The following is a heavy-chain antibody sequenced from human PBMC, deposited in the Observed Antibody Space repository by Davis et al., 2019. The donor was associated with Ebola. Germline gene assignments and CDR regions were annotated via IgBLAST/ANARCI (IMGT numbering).Heavy chain of an antibody. D-gene: IGHD5-24*01. CDR3: AKDKEMATITLSYFDS. J-gene: IGHJ5*01. Sequence: GESLKISCAASGFTFSDYYMSWIRQAPGKGLEWISYISIGGKNIHYADSVKGRFTISRDNAKSSLFLQMNSLRPEDTAFYYCAKDKEMATITLSYFDSWGRGTLVTVSS. V-gene: IGHV3-11*01. CDR2: ISIGGKNI. CDR1: GFTFSDYY.